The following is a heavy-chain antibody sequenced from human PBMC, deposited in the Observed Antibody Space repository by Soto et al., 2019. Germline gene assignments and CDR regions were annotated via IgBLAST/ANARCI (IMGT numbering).Heavy chain of an antibody. CDR2: ISAYNGNT. CDR3: AREEEGTYVWGGYRFHFDY. V-gene: IGHV1-18*01. J-gene: IGHJ4*02. Sequence: QVQLVQSGAEVKKPGASVKVSCKASGYTFTSYGISWVRQAPGQGLEWMGWISAYNGNTNYAQKLQGRVTMTTDTSTSTDYMELRSLRSDDTAVYYCAREEEGTYVWGGYRFHFDYWGQGTLVTVSS. CDR1: GYTFTSYG. D-gene: IGHD3-16*02.